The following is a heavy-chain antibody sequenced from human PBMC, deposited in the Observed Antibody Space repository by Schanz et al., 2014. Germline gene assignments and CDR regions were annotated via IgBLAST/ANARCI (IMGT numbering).Heavy chain of an antibody. Sequence: AQLVESGGGVVQPGRSLRLSCVASGFTFISYDIHWVRQTPKGLEWVSSINSRSNFIYYADSVKGRFTISRDNAKNSLYLQMNSLRAEDTAVYYCAGAVATIRADSFDIWGQGTMVAVSS. V-gene: IGHV3-21*01. CDR1: GFTFISYD. J-gene: IGHJ3*02. D-gene: IGHD5-12*01. CDR2: INSRSNFI. CDR3: AGAVATIRADSFDI.